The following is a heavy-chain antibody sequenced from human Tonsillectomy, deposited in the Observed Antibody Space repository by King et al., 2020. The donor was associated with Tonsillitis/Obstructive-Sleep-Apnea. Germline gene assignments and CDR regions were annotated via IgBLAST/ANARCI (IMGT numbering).Heavy chain of an antibody. CDR3: ARGFSYYYYYMDV. CDR1: GGSISSYY. CDR2: IYYSGST. Sequence: VQLQESGPGLVKPSETLSLTCTVSGGSISSYYWSWIRQPPGKGLEWIGYIYYSGSTTYNPSLMSRVTISVDTSKNQFSLKLSSVTAADTAVYYCARGFSYYYYYMDVWGKGTTVTVSS. J-gene: IGHJ6*03. D-gene: IGHD3-3*01. V-gene: IGHV4-59*01.